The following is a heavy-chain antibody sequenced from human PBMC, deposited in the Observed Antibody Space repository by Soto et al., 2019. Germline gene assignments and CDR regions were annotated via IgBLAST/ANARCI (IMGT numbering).Heavy chain of an antibody. V-gene: IGHV1-46*03. Sequence: GASCWVCCKAAGYTCISYYMHWVRQAPGQGLEWMGIINPSGGSTSYAQKFQGRVTMTRDTSTSTVYMELSSLRSEDTAVYYCAKAGMAVAGTSFDYWGQGTLVTVSS. D-gene: IGHD6-19*01. CDR3: AKAGMAVAGTSFDY. CDR2: INPSGGST. J-gene: IGHJ4*02. CDR1: GYTCISYY.